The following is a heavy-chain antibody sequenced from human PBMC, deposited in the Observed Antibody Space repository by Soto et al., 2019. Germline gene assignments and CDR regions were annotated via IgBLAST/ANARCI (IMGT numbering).Heavy chain of an antibody. J-gene: IGHJ6*02. CDR3: ARPGPFAADYGESYYYYGMEV. CDR1: GGSISSSTYY. Sequence: PSETLSLTCTVSGGSISSSTYYWGWIRQPPGKGLEWIGSIDYSGSTDYNPCLKSRVTISVDTSKNQFSLKLNSVTAPDAGGKYCARPGPFAADYGESYYYYGMEVWLQGTTVIVS. CDR2: IDYSGST. V-gene: IGHV4-39*01. D-gene: IGHD4-17*01.